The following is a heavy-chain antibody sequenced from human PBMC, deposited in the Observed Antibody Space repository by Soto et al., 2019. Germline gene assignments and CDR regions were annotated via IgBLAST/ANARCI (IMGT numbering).Heavy chain of an antibody. CDR3: AKVRYSSPMGYYYGMDV. CDR1: GYTLTELS. V-gene: IGHV1-69*13. D-gene: IGHD6-19*01. CDR2: IIPIFGTA. Sequence: GASVKVSCKVSGYTLTELSMHWVRQAPGLGLEWVGGIIPIFGTANYAQKFQGRVTITADESTSTSYMEVNNLRSEDTAVYYCAKVRYSSPMGYYYGMDVWGQGTTVTVSS. J-gene: IGHJ6*02.